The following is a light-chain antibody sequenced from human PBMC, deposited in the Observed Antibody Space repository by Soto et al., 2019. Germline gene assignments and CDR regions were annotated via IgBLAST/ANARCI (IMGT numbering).Light chain of an antibody. V-gene: IGLV1-51*01. Sequence: QSVLTQPPSGSAAPGQKVTISCSGSSANIGSNYVSWYQHLPGTAPKLVIYDSDRRPSEIPDRFSGSKSDTSATLDITGLQTGDAADYYCGAWDGSLSVVLFGGGTKVTVL. J-gene: IGLJ2*01. CDR2: DSD. CDR1: SANIGSNY. CDR3: GAWDGSLSVVL.